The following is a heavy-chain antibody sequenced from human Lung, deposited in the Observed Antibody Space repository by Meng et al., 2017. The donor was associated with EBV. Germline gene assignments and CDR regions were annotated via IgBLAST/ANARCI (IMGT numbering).Heavy chain of an antibody. J-gene: IGHJ4*02. Sequence: EVQLVESGGXLAKPGGSXTHSCAASGFTFSSYSMNLVRQAPGKGLEWVSSVTHSSSSIYYALSVKGRFTISRDNAKNSLYLQMNSLRNEDTAVYYCVRNGANMEDLDYWGQGTLVTVSS. D-gene: IGHD2-8*01. CDR3: VRNGANMEDLDY. V-gene: IGHV3-21*01. CDR2: VTHSSSSI. CDR1: GFTFSSYS.